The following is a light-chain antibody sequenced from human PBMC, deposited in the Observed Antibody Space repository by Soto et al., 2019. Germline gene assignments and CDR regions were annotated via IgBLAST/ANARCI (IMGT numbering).Light chain of an antibody. Sequence: DIQMTQSPSTRSASVLDGVTVTCLASQSISNRLAWYQQRPGKAPKYLIYDASTLDSGAPSRFSGSGSGTEFTLTISSLQPDDFATYYCQQYKSFSLTFGGGTKVDIK. CDR3: QQYKSFSLT. V-gene: IGKV1-5*01. CDR2: DAS. J-gene: IGKJ4*01. CDR1: QSISNR.